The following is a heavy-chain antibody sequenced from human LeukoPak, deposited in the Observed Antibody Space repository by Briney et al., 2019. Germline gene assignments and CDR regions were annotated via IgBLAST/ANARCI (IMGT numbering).Heavy chain of an antibody. D-gene: IGHD2-15*01. CDR3: ATEAECSGGSCYSYGWFDP. V-gene: IGHV4-61*01. J-gene: IGHJ5*02. Sequence: SETLSLTCSVSGGSVSSSLNKWSWIRQPPGKGLESIGEISYSGSASYNPSLRSRVTISIDTSTNQFSLTLDSVTAADTAVYYCATEAECSGGSCYSYGWFDPWGQGTQVIVSS. CDR2: ISYSGSA. CDR1: GGSVSSSLNK.